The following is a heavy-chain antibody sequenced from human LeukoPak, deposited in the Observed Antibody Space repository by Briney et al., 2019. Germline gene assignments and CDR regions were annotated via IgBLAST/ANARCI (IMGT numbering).Heavy chain of an antibody. CDR2: SSSSGGTT. Sequence: PGGSLRLSCAASGFTFGSYDMSWVRQAPGKGLEWVSTSSSSGGTTYYADSVKGRFTISRDNSKHTLYVQMSNLRAEDTAIYYCAKNWNSGGTNFYYYYMDVWGKGTTVTVSS. CDR3: AKNWNSGGTNFYYYYMDV. J-gene: IGHJ6*03. D-gene: IGHD1-1*01. V-gene: IGHV3-23*01. CDR1: GFTFGSYD.